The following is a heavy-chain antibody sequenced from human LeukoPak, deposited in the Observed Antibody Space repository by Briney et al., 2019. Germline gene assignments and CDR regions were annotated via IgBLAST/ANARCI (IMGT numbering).Heavy chain of an antibody. D-gene: IGHD3-22*01. CDR1: GPTVRSNY. Sequence: GGSLRLSCATSGPTVRSNYMTWVRQAPGKGLEWVSFIYTDGRTYYADSVKGRFTISRDNSKNTLYLHMNGLRAEDTALYYCARDRYDDSGYYEYWGQGALVTVSS. CDR3: ARDRYDDSGYYEY. V-gene: IGHV3-53*01. J-gene: IGHJ4*02. CDR2: IYTDGRT.